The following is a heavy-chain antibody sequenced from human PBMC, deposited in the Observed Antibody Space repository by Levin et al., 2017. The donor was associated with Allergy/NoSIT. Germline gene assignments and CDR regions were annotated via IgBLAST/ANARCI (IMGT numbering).Heavy chain of an antibody. Sequence: LSLTCAASGFTFNSYWMSWVRQAPGKGLEWVANIKQDGSEKYYVDSVKGRFTISRDNAKNSLYLQMNSLRAEDTAVYSCARERLGYCSAGSCYGTYYNYGMDVWGQGTTVTVSS. J-gene: IGHJ6*02. CDR3: ARERLGYCSAGSCYGTYYNYGMDV. V-gene: IGHV3-7*01. D-gene: IGHD2-15*01. CDR1: GFTFNSYW. CDR2: IKQDGSEK.